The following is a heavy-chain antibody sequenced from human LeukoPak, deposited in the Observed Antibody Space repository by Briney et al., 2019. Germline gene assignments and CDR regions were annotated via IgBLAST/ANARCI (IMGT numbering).Heavy chain of an antibody. J-gene: IGHJ4*01. CDR2: INHSGST. V-gene: IGHV4-34*01. CDR3: ASLNSGSSLRADY. Sequence: SETLSLTCAVYGGSFSGYYWSWIRQPPGKGLEWIGEINHSGSTNYNPSLKSRVTISVDTSKNQFSLKLSSVTAADTAVYYCASLNSGSSLRADYWGHGTLVTVSS. CDR1: GGSFSGYY. D-gene: IGHD1-26*01.